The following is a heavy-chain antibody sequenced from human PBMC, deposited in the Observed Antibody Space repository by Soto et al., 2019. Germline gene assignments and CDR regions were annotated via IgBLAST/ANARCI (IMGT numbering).Heavy chain of an antibody. CDR1: GDSISAYS. V-gene: IGHV4-59*01. D-gene: IGHD3-22*01. Sequence: PSETLSLTCTVSGDSISAYSWSWVRQPPGKGLEWIGNIHYNGNTKYSPSLKSRVTMSVDTSKNHFSLRLISVTAADTAVYYCAREGYSSGYYYYYGMDVWGQGTTVTVSS. CDR2: IHYNGNT. J-gene: IGHJ6*02. CDR3: AREGYSSGYYYYYGMDV.